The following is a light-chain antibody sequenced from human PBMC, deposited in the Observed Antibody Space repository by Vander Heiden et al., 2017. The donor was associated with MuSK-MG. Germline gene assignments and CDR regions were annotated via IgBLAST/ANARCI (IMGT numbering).Light chain of an antibody. Sequence: IVLTQSPATLSLSPGERATLSCRASQSVATYLVWYQQTPGQAPRLLRYDASNRAPDSPARFSGSGSGTDFTLTISSLEPEDCAVYDGQQRSNGPRTCGQGTKVEIK. CDR2: DAS. V-gene: IGKV3-11*01. CDR1: QSVATY. J-gene: IGKJ1*01. CDR3: QQRSNGPRT.